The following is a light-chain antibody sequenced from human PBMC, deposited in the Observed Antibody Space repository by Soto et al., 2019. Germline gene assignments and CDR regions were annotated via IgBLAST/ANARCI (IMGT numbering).Light chain of an antibody. CDR1: KSVSSNY. Sequence: EIVLTQSPGTLSVSPGERATLSCRASKSVSSNYLVWYQQKPGQAHRLLIYGTSSRATGIPDRFSGSGSGTDFTLTIPRLEPEDFAIDDCQQYGSSPPYTFGQGTKLEIK. J-gene: IGKJ2*01. CDR2: GTS. V-gene: IGKV3-20*01. CDR3: QQYGSSPPYT.